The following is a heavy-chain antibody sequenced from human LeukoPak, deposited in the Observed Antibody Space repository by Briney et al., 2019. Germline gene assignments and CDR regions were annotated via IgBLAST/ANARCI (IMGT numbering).Heavy chain of an antibody. Sequence: SETLSLTCTVSGYSISSGYYWGWIRQPPGKGLEWIGSIYHSGSTYYNPSLKSRVTISVDTSKKQFSLKLSSVTAADTAVYYCARGPSIQLWSDPYYCYAMDVWGQGTTVTVSS. CDR2: IYHSGST. CDR3: ARGPSIQLWSDPYYCYAMDV. CDR1: GYSISSGYY. D-gene: IGHD5-18*01. V-gene: IGHV4-38-2*02. J-gene: IGHJ6*02.